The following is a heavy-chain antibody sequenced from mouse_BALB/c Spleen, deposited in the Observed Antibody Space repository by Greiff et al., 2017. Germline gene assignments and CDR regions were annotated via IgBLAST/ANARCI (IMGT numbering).Heavy chain of an antibody. D-gene: IGHD2-1*01. CDR1: GYTFTSYW. CDR3: ARTGYGNYVFDY. J-gene: IGHJ2*01. CDR2: IYPGDGDT. Sequence: VKLQESGAELARPGASVKLSCKASGYTFTSYWMQWVKQRPGQGLEWIGAIYPGDGDTRYTQKFKGKATLTSDKSSSTAYMQLSSLASEDSAVYYCARTGYGNYVFDYWGQGTTLTVSS. V-gene: IGHV1-87*01.